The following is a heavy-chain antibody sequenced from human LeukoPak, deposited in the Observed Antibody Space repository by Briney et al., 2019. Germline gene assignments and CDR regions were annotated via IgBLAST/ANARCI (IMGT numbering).Heavy chain of an antibody. CDR1: GYTFTDYY. CDR2: INPNSGGT. D-gene: IGHD6-13*01. Sequence: ASVKVSCKASGYTFTDYYMHWVRQAPGQGLEWMGWINPNSGGTNYAQKFQGRVTMTRDTSISTAYMELSRLKSDDTAVYYCARDVRRNNSSHIDCWGQGALVTVSS. CDR3: ARDVRRNNSSHIDC. V-gene: IGHV1-2*02. J-gene: IGHJ4*02.